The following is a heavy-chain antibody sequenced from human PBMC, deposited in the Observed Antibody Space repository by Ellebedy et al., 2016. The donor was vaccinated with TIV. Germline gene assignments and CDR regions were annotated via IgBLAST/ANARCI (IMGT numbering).Heavy chain of an antibody. D-gene: IGHD3-22*01. J-gene: IGHJ4*02. CDR2: IRSKAYGGTT. CDR3: TRMYYYDSSGYYYPMIDY. CDR1: GFTFGDYA. Sequence: GGSLRLSCTASGFTFGDYAMSWFRQAPGKGLEWVGFIRSKAYGGTTEYAASVKGRFTISRDDSKSIAYLQMNSLKTEDTAVYYCTRMYYYDSSGYYYPMIDYWGQGTLVTVSS. V-gene: IGHV3-49*03.